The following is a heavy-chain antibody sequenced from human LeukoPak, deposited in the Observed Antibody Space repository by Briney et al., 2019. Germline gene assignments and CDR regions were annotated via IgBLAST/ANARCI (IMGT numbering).Heavy chain of an antibody. J-gene: IGHJ5*02. CDR3: SKDLTSDFGGDLDP. V-gene: IGHV3-74*01. Sequence: GRSLRLSCAASGFTFGRYWMHWVRQAPGKGLVWVSHITTDGSGTSYADSVKGRFTISRDNAKNTLYLQMNSLRAEDTAVYYCSKDLTSDFGGDLDPWGQGTLVTVSS. D-gene: IGHD3-10*01. CDR2: ITTDGSGT. CDR1: GFTFGRYW.